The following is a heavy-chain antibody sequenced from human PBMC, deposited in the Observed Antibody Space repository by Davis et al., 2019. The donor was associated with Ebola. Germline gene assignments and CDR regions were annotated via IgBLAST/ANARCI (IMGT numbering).Heavy chain of an antibody. V-gene: IGHV4-31*03. CDR3: ARTPYGRQGFDY. J-gene: IGHJ4*02. Sequence: MPSETLSLTCTVSGGSISSGGYYWSWIRQHPGKGLEWIGYIYYSGSTYYNPSLKSRVTISVDKSKNQFSLKLSSVTAADTAVYYCARTPYGRQGFDYWGQGTLVTVSS. CDR2: IYYSGST. D-gene: IGHD4-17*01. CDR1: GGSISSGGYY.